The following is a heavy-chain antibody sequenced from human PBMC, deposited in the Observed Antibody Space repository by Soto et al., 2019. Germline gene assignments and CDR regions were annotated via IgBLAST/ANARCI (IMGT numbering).Heavy chain of an antibody. CDR2: INFDGSNI. CDR3: VRVAYLVGRHRIA. D-gene: IGHD1-26*01. CDR1: GFTFSDAE. Sequence: EVHLVESGGGLVQAGGSLRLSCAASGFTFSDAEMNWVRQTPGRGLEWISYINFDGSNIQYADSVRGRFTISRDNAENTLYLQMNGLRVEDTAVYYCVRVAYLVGRHRIAWGQGTLVTASS. J-gene: IGHJ5*02. V-gene: IGHV3-48*03.